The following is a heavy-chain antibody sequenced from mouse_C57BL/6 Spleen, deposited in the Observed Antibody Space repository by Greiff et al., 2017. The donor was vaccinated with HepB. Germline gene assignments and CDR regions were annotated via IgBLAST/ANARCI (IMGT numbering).Heavy chain of an antibody. J-gene: IGHJ3*01. CDR2: ISYDGSN. D-gene: IGHD1-1*01. CDR3: ATPHYYGSSSFAY. Sequence: EVKLVESGPGLVKPSQSLSLTCSVTGYSITSGYYWNWIRQFPGNKLEWMGYISYDGSNNYNPSLKNRISITRDTSKNQFFLKLNSVTTEDTATYYCATPHYYGSSSFAYWGQGTLVTVSA. V-gene: IGHV3-6*01. CDR1: GYSITSGYY.